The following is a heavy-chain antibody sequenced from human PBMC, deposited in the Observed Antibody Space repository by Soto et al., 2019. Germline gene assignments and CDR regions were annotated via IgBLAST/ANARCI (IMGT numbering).Heavy chain of an antibody. CDR2: IDPEDGET. CDR3: ATIISSVWSRSGWFDP. V-gene: IGHV1-24*01. D-gene: IGHD6-13*01. CDR1: GYTLTELS. Sequence: GSVKVSCKVSGYTLTELSMHWVRQAPGKGLEWMGGIDPEDGETIYAQKFQGRVTMTEDTSTDKAYMELGSLRSEDTGVYYCATIISSVWSRSGWFDPWGQGTLVTVSS. J-gene: IGHJ5*02.